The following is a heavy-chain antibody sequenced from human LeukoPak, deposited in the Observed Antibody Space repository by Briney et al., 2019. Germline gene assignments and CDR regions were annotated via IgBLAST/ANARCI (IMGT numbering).Heavy chain of an antibody. J-gene: IGHJ4*02. CDR2: INPNCGGA. V-gene: IGHV1-2*02. Sequence: ASVKVSCKASGYTFTGYYVHWVRQAPGQGLEWMGWINPNCGGANYAQKFQGRVTMTRDKSISTAYMELSRLRSDDTAVYYCARGFGGGNCDYWGPGTLLTVSS. CDR3: ARGFGGGNCDY. D-gene: IGHD2-15*01. CDR1: GYTFTGYY.